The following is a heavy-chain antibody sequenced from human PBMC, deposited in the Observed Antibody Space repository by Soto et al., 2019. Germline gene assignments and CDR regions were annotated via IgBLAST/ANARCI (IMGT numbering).Heavy chain of an antibody. CDR1: GGSVSNYH. V-gene: IGHV4-34*01. D-gene: IGHD3-9*01. Sequence: SETLSLTCGVYGGSVSNYHWSWIRQPPGKGLEWIGEINHSGSTKYNPSLKSRVTISVDTSKDQFSLKLSSVTAADTAIYYCANTGYDILTGYYNNYWGQGTLVNVS. CDR3: ANTGYDILTGYYNNY. J-gene: IGHJ4*02. CDR2: INHSGST.